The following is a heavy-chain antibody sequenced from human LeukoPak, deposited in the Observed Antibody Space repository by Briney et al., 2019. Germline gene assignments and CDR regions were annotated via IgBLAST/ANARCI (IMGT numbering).Heavy chain of an antibody. CDR3: ARGGHWDYYGSDRDAFDI. D-gene: IGHD3-10*01. CDR1: GGSISSGGYS. Sequence: PSETLSLTCAVSGGSISSGGYSWSWIRQPPGKGLEWIGYIYHSGSTYYNPSLKSRVTISVDTSKNQFSLKLSSVTAADTAVYYCARGGHWDYYGSDRDAFDIWGQGTMVTVSS. V-gene: IGHV4-30-2*05. CDR2: IYHSGST. J-gene: IGHJ3*02.